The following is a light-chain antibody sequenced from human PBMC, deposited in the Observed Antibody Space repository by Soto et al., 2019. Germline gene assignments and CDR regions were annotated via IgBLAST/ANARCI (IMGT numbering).Light chain of an antibody. CDR3: PQYGSSPRT. J-gene: IGKJ4*01. CDR1: ESVSDNY. CDR2: GAS. Sequence: EIVLTQSPGTLSLSPGERATLSCRASESVSDNYLAWYQQRSGQAPSLVIYGASSRASAVPDRVSGSGSGADFTLTISRLEPAEFEVYYGPQYGSSPRTFGVGTKVDSK. V-gene: IGKV3-20*01.